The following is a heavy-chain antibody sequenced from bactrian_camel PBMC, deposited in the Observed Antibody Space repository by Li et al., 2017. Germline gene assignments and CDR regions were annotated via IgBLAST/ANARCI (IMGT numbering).Heavy chain of an antibody. V-gene: IGHV3S40*01. J-gene: IGHJ4*01. Sequence: VQLVESGGGSVQAGGSLRLSCTHSGYISSRHCMGWFRQAPGKERERVATIISGGGSTSYVDSVKGRFAISRDNAKNTVYLQMNSLKPEDTALYLCSTGSRITEASVQGQGTQVTVS. CDR2: IISGGGST. CDR1: GYISSRHC. D-gene: IGHD1*01.